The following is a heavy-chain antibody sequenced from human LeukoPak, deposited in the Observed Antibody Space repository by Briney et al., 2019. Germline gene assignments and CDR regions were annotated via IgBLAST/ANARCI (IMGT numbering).Heavy chain of an antibody. D-gene: IGHD3-10*01. V-gene: IGHV1-2*06. CDR2: INPNSGGT. Sequence: ASVKVSCKASGYTFTGYYMHWVRQAPGQGLEWMGRINPNSGGTNYAQKFQGRVTMTRDTSISTAYMELSRLRSDDTAVYYCARVLWFGLYYYYYGMDVWGQGTTVTVSS. CDR1: GYTFTGYY. CDR3: ARVLWFGLYYYYYGMDV. J-gene: IGHJ6*02.